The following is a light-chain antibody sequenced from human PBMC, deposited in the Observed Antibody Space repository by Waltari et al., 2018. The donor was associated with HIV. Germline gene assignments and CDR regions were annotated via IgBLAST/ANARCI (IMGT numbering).Light chain of an antibody. CDR3: SSYSASGTLVL. CDR1: SSDVGASDY. Sequence: QSALTQPASVSGSPGQSVSISCCGTSSDVGASDYRSWYHQHPGEAPTLILYEVKKRPSGISNRFSGSKSGNTASLTISGLQVEDEAHYYCSSYSASGTLVLFGGGTRLTVL. J-gene: IGLJ2*01. CDR2: EVK. V-gene: IGLV2-14*01.